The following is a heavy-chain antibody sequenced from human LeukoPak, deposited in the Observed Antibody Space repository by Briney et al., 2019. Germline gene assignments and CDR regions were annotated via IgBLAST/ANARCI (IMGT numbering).Heavy chain of an antibody. Sequence: PSETLSLTCAVYGGSFSGYYWSWIRQPPGKGLEWIGEINHSGSTNYNPSLKSRVTISVDTSKNQFSLKLSSVTAADTAVYYCARHMVRGVTSTAYYFDYWGQGTLVTVSS. D-gene: IGHD3-10*01. V-gene: IGHV4-34*01. J-gene: IGHJ4*02. CDR2: INHSGST. CDR1: GGSFSGYY. CDR3: ARHMVRGVTSTAYYFDY.